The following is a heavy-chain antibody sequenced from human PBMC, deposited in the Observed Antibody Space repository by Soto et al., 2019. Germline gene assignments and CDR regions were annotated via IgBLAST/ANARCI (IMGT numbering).Heavy chain of an antibody. J-gene: IGHJ4*02. Sequence: LRLSCVASGLTFNNAWMNWVRQAPGKGLEWVGRIRSKSDGGTTDYAAPVKGRFTISRDDSKNMVDLQMSSLKTEDTAIYYCTTYSGAAFEYWGQGALVTVSS. CDR3: TTYSGAAFEY. D-gene: IGHD1-26*01. CDR1: GLTFNNAW. CDR2: IRSKSDGGTT. V-gene: IGHV3-15*01.